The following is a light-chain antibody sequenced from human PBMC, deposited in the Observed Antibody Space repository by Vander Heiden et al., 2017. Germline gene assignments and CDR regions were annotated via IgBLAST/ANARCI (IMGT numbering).Light chain of an antibody. V-gene: IGKV1-5*01. J-gene: IGKJ1*01. CDR1: QSITTW. Sequence: IHMTQSPSTLSASVGGRVTITCRASQSITTWLAWYQQKPGKAPKLLIYDASNLQSGVPSKFSGSGSGTDFSLTISSLQPDDFATYYCQQYSIDSPTFGQGTKVEI. CDR2: DAS. CDR3: QQYSIDSPT.